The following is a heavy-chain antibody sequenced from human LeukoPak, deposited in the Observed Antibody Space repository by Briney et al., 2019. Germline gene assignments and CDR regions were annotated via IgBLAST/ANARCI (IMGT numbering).Heavy chain of an antibody. CDR1: GGSISSYY. Sequence: PSETLSLTCTVSGGSISSYYWSWIRQPPGQGLEYIGHISSRGSTNYNPSLKNRVTMSADTSKNQFSLKLSSVTAADTAMYYCATRSRAGYYYGMDVWGQGTTVTVSS. CDR3: ATRSRAGYYYGMDV. V-gene: IGHV4-59*01. J-gene: IGHJ6*02. CDR2: ISSRGST.